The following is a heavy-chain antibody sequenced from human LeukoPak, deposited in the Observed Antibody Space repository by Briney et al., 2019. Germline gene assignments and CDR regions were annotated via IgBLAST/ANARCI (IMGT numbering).Heavy chain of an antibody. CDR1: GGSFSGYY. V-gene: IGHV4-34*01. CDR2: INHSGST. D-gene: IGHD5-18*01. CDR3: ARRSRGYSYGWDY. Sequence: PSETLSLTCAVYGGSFSGYYWSWIRQPPGKGLEWIGEINHSGSTNYNPSLKSRVTISVDTSKNQFSLKLSSVTAADTAVYYCARRSRGYSYGWDYWGQGTLVTVSP. J-gene: IGHJ4*02.